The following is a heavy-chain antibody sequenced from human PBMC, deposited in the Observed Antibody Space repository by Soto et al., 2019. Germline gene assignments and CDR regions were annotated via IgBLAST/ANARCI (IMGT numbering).Heavy chain of an antibody. CDR3: ARGSGCYFDAFDI. D-gene: IGHD6-19*01. CDR2: ISSSSSYI. V-gene: IGHV3-21*01. Sequence: EVQLVESGGGLVKPGGSLRLSCAASGFTFSSYSMNWVRQAPGKGLEWVSSISSSSSYIYYADSVKGRFTISRDNAKNSLYLQMNSLKAEDTAVYYCARGSGCYFDAFDIWGQGTMVTVSS. CDR1: GFTFSSYS. J-gene: IGHJ3*02.